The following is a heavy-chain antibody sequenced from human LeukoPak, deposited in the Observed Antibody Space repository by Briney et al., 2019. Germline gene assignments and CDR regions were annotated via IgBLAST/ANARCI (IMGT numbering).Heavy chain of an antibody. Sequence: GESLKISCKGSGYSFTSYWIGWVRQMPGKGLEWMGIIYPGDSDTRYSPSFQGQVTISADKSISTAHLQWSSLKASDTAMYYCARVPLTYCGGDCSYNWFDPWGQGTLVTVSS. J-gene: IGHJ5*02. D-gene: IGHD2-21*02. CDR1: GYSFTSYW. CDR3: ARVPLTYCGGDCSYNWFDP. CDR2: IYPGDSDT. V-gene: IGHV5-51*01.